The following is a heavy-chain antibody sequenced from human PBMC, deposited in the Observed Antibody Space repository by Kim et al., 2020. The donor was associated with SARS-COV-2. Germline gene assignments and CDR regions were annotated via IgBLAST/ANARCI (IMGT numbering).Heavy chain of an antibody. Sequence: GGSLRLSCAVSGFSISTYAMTWVRQAPGKGLEWVSAITGGGGSAYYADSVKGRFSISRDNSRNILYLQMNSLRADDTAVYYCAKDGAVAGSGGMDVWGQG. J-gene: IGHJ6*02. CDR3: AKDGAVAGSGGMDV. V-gene: IGHV3-23*01. CDR2: ITGGGGSA. CDR1: GFSISTYA. D-gene: IGHD3-10*01.